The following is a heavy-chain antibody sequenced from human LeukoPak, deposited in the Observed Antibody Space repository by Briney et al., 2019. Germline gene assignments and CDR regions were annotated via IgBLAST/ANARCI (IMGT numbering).Heavy chain of an antibody. CDR3: AVKGGSYSDAFDI. D-gene: IGHD1-26*01. CDR1: GFTFSSYA. J-gene: IGHJ3*02. CDR2: ISSSSSYI. Sequence: PGGSLRLSCAASGFTFSSYAMSWVRQAPGKGLEWVSSISSSSSYIYYADSVKGRFTISRDNAKNSLYLQMNSLGAEDTAVYYCAVKGGSYSDAFDIWGQGTMVTVSS. V-gene: IGHV3-21*01.